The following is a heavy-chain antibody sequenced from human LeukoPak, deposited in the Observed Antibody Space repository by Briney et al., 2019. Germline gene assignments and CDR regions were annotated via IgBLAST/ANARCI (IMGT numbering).Heavy chain of an antibody. D-gene: IGHD2-2*01. CDR1: GGSISRYF. CDR3: ARNVVVPAATILIWFDP. CDR2: VYPSGSA. V-gene: IGHV4-4*07. Sequence: SETLSLTCAVSGGSISRYFWSWIRQSAGTGLEWLGHVYPSGSANYNLFLKSRVTMSLDASHHQFSLMLSSVAAAETAVYYCARNVVVPAATILIWFDPWGQGNLFTASS. J-gene: IGHJ5*02.